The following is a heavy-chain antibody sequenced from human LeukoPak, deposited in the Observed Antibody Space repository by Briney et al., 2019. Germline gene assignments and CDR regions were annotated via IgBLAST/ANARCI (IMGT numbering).Heavy chain of an antibody. CDR3: AKGKLLVAVTGDAFDI. CDR2: ISWNSGSI. V-gene: IGHV3-9*01. J-gene: IGHJ3*02. D-gene: IGHD3-22*01. CDR1: GFTFDDYA. Sequence: GGSLRLSCAASGFTFDDYAMHWVRQAPGKGLEWVSGISWNSGSIGYADSVKGRFTISRDNAKNSLYLQMNSLRAEDTALYYCAKGKLLVAVTGDAFDIWGQGTMVTVSS.